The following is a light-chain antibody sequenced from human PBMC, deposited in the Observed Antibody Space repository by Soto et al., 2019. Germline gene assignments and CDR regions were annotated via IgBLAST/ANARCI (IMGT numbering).Light chain of an antibody. CDR2: KAS. V-gene: IGKV1-5*03. J-gene: IGKJ1*01. CDR3: QQYNSYSRT. Sequence: IQMTQSPSTLSASVGDRVPITCRASQSISSWLAWYQQKPGKAPKLLIYKASSLESGVPSRFSGSGSGTEFTLTISSLQPDDFATYYCQQYNSYSRTFGQGTKADIK. CDR1: QSISSW.